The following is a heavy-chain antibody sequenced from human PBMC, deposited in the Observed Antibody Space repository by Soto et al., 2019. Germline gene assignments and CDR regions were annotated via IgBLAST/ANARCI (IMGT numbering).Heavy chain of an antibody. V-gene: IGHV1-69*01. J-gene: IGHJ2*01. D-gene: IGHD3-22*01. CDR1: GGTFSSYA. CDR2: IIPIFGTE. Sequence: QVQLVQSGAEVKKPGSSVKVSCKASGGTFSSYAISWVRQAPGQGLEWMGGIIPIFGTENYAPKFQGRVTITADESTSTAYVELSSLRSEDTAVYYCAIAREYDSSGSYPLYWYFDLWGRGTLVTVSS. CDR3: AIAREYDSSGSYPLYWYFDL.